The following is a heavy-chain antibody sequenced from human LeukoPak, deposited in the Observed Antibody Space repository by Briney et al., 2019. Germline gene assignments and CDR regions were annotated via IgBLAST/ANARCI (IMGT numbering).Heavy chain of an antibody. D-gene: IGHD3-16*01. CDR1: GYSISSGYY. J-gene: IGHJ5*02. Sequence: PSETLSLTCTVAGYSISSGYYWDWIRPPPGKGLEWIGTIYHSGSTYYNPSLKRRVTISVDTSKNQFSLKLSSVTAADPAVYYCARGGMITFGAINWFDPWGQGTQVTVSS. CDR3: ARGGMITFGAINWFDP. CDR2: IYHSGST. V-gene: IGHV4-38-2*02.